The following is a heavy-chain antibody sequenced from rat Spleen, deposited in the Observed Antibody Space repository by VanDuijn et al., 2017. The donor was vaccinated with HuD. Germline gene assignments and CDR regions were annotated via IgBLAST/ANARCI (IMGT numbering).Heavy chain of an antibody. V-gene: IGHV5-27*01. CDR1: GFTFSNYG. CDR3: TTEIYRGY. D-gene: IGHD1-2*01. Sequence: EVELVESGGGLVQPGRSMKLSCAASGFTFSNYGMAWVRQAPTKGLEWVASISTRCGSTYYRDSVKGRFTISRDNAKSTLYLQMDSLRSEDTATYYCTTEIYRGYWGQGVMVTVSS. J-gene: IGHJ2*01. CDR2: ISTRCGST.